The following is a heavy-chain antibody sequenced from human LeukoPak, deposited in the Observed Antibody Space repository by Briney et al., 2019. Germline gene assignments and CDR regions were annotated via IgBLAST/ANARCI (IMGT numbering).Heavy chain of an antibody. CDR1: GFTFSNYA. J-gene: IGHJ4*02. V-gene: IGHV3-23*01. D-gene: IGHD3-22*01. CDR3: AKCYYYDSSGYYYPDY. CDR2: ISGSGGST. Sequence: GGSLRLSCAASGFTFSNYAMTWVRQAPGKGLEWVSGISGSGGSTNYADSVRGRFTIYRDNSKNTLYLQMNSLRVEDTAIYYCAKCYYYDSSGYYYPDYWGQGTLVTVSS.